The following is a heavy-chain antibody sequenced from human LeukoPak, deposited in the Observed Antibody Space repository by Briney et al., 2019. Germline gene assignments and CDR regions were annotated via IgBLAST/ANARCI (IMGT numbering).Heavy chain of an antibody. Sequence: PSQTLSLTCSVSGGSFSSVTLYWSWIRQPAGTGLEWIGRGNARGSTDSNPSLRSRVTVSVDTSKNQVSLRLSSVTAADTAVYYCARESTGTGRYNWYDLWGQGTLVTVSS. D-gene: IGHD5-24*01. CDR1: GGSFSSVTLY. J-gene: IGHJ4*02. CDR3: ARESTGTGRYNWYDL. CDR2: GNARGST. V-gene: IGHV4-61*02.